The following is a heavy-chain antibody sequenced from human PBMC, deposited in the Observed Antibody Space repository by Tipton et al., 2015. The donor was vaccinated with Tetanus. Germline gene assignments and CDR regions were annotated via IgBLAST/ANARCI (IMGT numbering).Heavy chain of an antibody. CDR3: VRGRGLGAYSFGFEY. V-gene: IGHV4-39*07. D-gene: IGHD5-18*01. J-gene: IGHJ4*02. CDR1: GVSISNSAFY. Sequence: LRLSCNVSGVSISNSAFYWGWVRQSPGKGLEWIATVFYIGSTYYNPSLRSRLTTSISRSKNQFSLKLTSVTAADTAVYYCVRGRGLGAYSFGFEYWGQGAQVTVSS. CDR2: VFYIGST.